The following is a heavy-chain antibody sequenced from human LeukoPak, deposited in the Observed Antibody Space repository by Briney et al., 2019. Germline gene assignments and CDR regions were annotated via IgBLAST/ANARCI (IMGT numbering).Heavy chain of an antibody. CDR2: IFYSGIT. D-gene: IGHD2-15*01. Sequence: SETLSLTCNVSGGSIRSSSFFWGWIRQSPGKGLEWLGNIFYSGITYDNPSLKSRVTMSVDASKNQFSLKLNSVTAADTAVYYCARGRYCSADICSGGDAFDIWGQGTMVSVSS. CDR3: ARGRYCSADICSGGDAFDI. CDR1: GGSIRSSSFF. J-gene: IGHJ3*02. V-gene: IGHV4-39*07.